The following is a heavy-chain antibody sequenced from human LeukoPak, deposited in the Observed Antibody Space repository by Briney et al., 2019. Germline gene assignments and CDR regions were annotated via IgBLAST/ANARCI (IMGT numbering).Heavy chain of an antibody. V-gene: IGHV1-18*01. J-gene: IGHJ5*02. CDR1: GYTFTNCG. Sequence: ASVKVSCKASGYTFTNCGISWVRQAPGQGLEWMGWISAYNGNTNYAQKLQGRVTMTTDTSTSTAYMELRSLRSDDTAVYYCARDRGAAAGKNWFDPWGQGTLVTVSS. D-gene: IGHD6-13*01. CDR3: ARDRGAAAGKNWFDP. CDR2: ISAYNGNT.